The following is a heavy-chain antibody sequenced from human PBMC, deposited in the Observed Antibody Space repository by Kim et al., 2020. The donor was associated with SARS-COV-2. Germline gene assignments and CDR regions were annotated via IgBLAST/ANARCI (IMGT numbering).Heavy chain of an antibody. J-gene: IGHJ4*02. D-gene: IGHD6-13*01. V-gene: IGHV1-18*01. CDR3: ARGDGIAAAGLDY. Sequence: YAQKLQGRVTMTTDTSTSTAYMELRSLRSDDTAVYYCARGDGIAAAGLDYWGQGTLVTVSS.